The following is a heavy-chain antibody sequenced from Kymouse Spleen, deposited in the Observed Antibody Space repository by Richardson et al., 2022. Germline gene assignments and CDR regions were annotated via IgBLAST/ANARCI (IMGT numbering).Heavy chain of an antibody. Sequence: QLQLQESGPGLVKPSETLSLTCTVSGGSISSSSYYWGWIRQPPGKGLEWIGSIYYSGSTYYNPSLKSRVTISVDTSKNQFSLKLSSVTAADTAVYYCARQRLELRFDYWGQGTLVTVSS. CDR2: IYYSGST. CDR1: GGSISSSSYY. V-gene: IGHV4-39*01. CDR3: ARQRLELRFDY. J-gene: IGHJ4*02. D-gene: IGHD1-7*01.